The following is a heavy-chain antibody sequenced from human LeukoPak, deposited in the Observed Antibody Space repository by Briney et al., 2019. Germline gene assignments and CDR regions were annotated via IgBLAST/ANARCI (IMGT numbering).Heavy chain of an antibody. Sequence: GESLRISCKGSGYSFTSYWISWVRQMPGKGLEWMGRIDPSDSYTNYSPSFQGHVTISADKSISTAYLQWSSLKASDTAMYYCARRAMVRGVIIQPLLGTDVWGKGTTVTVSS. CDR3: ARRAMVRGVIIQPLLGTDV. CDR1: GYSFTSYW. D-gene: IGHD3-10*01. CDR2: IDPSDSYT. J-gene: IGHJ6*04. V-gene: IGHV5-10-1*01.